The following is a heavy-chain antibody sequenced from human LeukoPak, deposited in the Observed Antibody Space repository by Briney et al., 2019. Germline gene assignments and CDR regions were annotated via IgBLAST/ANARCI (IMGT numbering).Heavy chain of an antibody. V-gene: IGHV4-59*01. J-gene: IGHJ4*02. D-gene: IGHD6-19*01. Sequence: SETLSLTCTVSGGSISSYYWSWIRQPPGKGLEYIGYIYYSGSTNYNPSLKSRVTISVDTSKNQFSLKLSSVTAADTAVYYCARGGGWSPYYFDYWGQGTLVTVSS. CDR2: IYYSGST. CDR3: ARGGGWSPYYFDY. CDR1: GGSISSYY.